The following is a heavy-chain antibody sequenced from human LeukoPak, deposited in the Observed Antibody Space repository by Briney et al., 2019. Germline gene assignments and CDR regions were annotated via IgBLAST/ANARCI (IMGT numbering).Heavy chain of an antibody. J-gene: IGHJ4*02. V-gene: IGHV3-33*01. CDR3: ARDRGPGGLAGTYY. CDR2: IWDDGSDQ. D-gene: IGHD6-19*01. Sequence: GRSLRLSCAASGFTFSSSAMHWVRQTPDKGLEWVAVIWDDGSDQTYTDSVRGRFTISRDNSKNTLDLHMNRQRAEDTAVYYCARDRGPGGLAGTYYRGQGTLVTVSS. CDR1: GFTFSSSA.